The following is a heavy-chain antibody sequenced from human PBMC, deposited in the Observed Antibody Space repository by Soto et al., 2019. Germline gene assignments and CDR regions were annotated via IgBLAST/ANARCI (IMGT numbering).Heavy chain of an antibody. CDR2: IYGGGNGP. V-gene: IGHV3-23*01. CDR1: GFTFRDFA. J-gene: IGHJ4*02. Sequence: EVQVLESGGGLVQPGGSLSFSCEAPGFTFRDFALSWVRQVQGKGLEWVSRIYGGGNGPHYADSVKGRVTISRDNSKNTLYLQMNSLRAEDTAVYYCAKMEGMDPWAYSFDYWGQGTLVTVSS. CDR3: AKMEGMDPWAYSFDY. D-gene: IGHD2-2*03.